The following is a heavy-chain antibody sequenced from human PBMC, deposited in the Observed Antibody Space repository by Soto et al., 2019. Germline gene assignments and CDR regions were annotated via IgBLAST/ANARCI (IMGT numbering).Heavy chain of an antibody. D-gene: IGHD6-13*01. Sequence: PSETLSLTCAVSGGSISDNCWSWVRQPPGKGLEWIGEVYHSGTTYYNPSLKSRVTISLDKSASQISLKLSSVTAADTAVYYCVRQGRKEWIAAAATYDYWGQGTRVTVAS. J-gene: IGHJ4*02. CDR1: GGSISDNC. CDR3: VRQGRKEWIAAAATYDY. V-gene: IGHV4-4*02. CDR2: VYHSGTT.